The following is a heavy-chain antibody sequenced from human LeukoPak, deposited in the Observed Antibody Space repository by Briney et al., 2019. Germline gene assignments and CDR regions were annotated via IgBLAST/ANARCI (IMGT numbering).Heavy chain of an antibody. Sequence: PGASVKVSCKASGYTFTSYGISWVRQAPGQGLEWMGWISAYNGNTNYAQKLQGRVTMTTDTSTSTAYMELRSLRSDDTAVYYCARVPSSSSWYVWFDPWGQGTLVTVSS. CDR1: GYTFTSYG. J-gene: IGHJ5*02. CDR2: ISAYNGNT. V-gene: IGHV1-18*01. D-gene: IGHD6-13*01. CDR3: ARVPSSSSWYVWFDP.